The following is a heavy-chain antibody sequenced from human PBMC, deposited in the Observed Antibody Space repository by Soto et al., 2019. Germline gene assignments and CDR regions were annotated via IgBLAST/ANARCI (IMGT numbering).Heavy chain of an antibody. J-gene: IGHJ3*02. V-gene: IGHV4-4*07. Sequence: QVQLQESGPGLVKPSETLSLTCTVSGGSISSYYWSWIRQPAGKGLEWIGRIYTSGSTNYNPSLNSRLATSVDTSKNQFSLKLSSVTAADTAVYYCARDLDEYYYDSSGYTAFDIWGQGTMVTVSS. CDR2: IYTSGST. CDR3: ARDLDEYYYDSSGYTAFDI. D-gene: IGHD3-22*01. CDR1: GGSISSYY.